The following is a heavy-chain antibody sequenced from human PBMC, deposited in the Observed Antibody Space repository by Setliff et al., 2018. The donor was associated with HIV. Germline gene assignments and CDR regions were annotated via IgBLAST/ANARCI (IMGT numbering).Heavy chain of an antibody. CDR1: GFSFSAYG. V-gene: IGHV3-33*01. J-gene: IGHJ3*02. CDR2: IWYDGSKK. CDR3: ARDTMWAFDI. D-gene: IGHD3-10*02. Sequence: PGGSLRLSCVASGFSFSAYGMYWIRQAPGKGLEWVAFIWYDGSKKYYADSVKGRFTISRDNSKNTLYLQMNSLRAEDTAVYYCARDTMWAFDIWGQGTLVTVSS.